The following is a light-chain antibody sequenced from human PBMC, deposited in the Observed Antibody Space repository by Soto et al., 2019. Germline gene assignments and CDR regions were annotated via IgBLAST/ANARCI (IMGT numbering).Light chain of an antibody. CDR2: DVD. V-gene: IGLV2-14*01. Sequence: QSALTQPASISGSPGQSITISCTGTNSDVGGYNYVSWYQQYPGKAPKLMIYDVDNRPSGVSYRFSGSKSGKTASLTISGLQAEDEAYYYCSSYSTSSTVVFGGGTKVTVL. CDR1: NSDVGGYNY. J-gene: IGLJ2*01. CDR3: SSYSTSSTVV.